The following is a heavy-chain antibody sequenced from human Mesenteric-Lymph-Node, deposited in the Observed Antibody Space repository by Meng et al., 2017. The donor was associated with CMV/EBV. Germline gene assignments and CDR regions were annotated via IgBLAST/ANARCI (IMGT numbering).Heavy chain of an antibody. J-gene: IGHJ6*02. CDR3: AGAYQYYAMDV. Sequence: SVEVSCKASGGTFSSYAISWVRQAPAQGLESMGGIIPIFGTPNYAQKFQGRVTITTDESTSTAYMELSSLRSEDTAVYYCAGAYQYYAMDVWGQGTTVTVSS. V-gene: IGHV1-69*05. CDR1: GGTFSSYA. D-gene: IGHD4/OR15-4a*01. CDR2: IIPIFGTP.